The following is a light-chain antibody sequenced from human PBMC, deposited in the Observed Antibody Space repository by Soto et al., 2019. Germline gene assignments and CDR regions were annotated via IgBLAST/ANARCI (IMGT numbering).Light chain of an antibody. V-gene: IGLV1-44*01. Sequence: QSVLTQPPSTSGTPGQRVTISCSGSSSNIASNAVNWYQQLPGTAPKLLIYSNNQRPSGVPDRISGSKSGPSASLANSGLKSEDGADYYCAAWDDSLNARVFGGGTTLTVL. CDR3: AAWDDSLNARV. CDR2: SNN. CDR1: SSNIASNA. J-gene: IGLJ3*02.